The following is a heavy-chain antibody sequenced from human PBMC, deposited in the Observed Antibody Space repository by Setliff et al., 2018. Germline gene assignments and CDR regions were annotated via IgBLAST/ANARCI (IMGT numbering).Heavy chain of an antibody. V-gene: IGHV3-23*01. CDR2: IIGSGIST. CDR3: AKSPHDFWSGRVFFDY. J-gene: IGHJ4*01. D-gene: IGHD3-3*01. CDR1: GFAFSTYA. Sequence: PGGSLRLSCAASGFAFSTYAVSWVRQAPGKGLEWVSTIIGSGISTYYSDSVQGRFTISRDNHKNTLHLQMNSLRVEDTAIYYCAKSPHDFWSGRVFFDYWGQGMLVTVSS.